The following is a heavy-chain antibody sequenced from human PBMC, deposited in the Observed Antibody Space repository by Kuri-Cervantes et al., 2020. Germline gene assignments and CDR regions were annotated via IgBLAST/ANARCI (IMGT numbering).Heavy chain of an antibody. D-gene: IGHD3-9*01. CDR1: GGTFSSYA. CDR2: MNPSSGNT. Sequence: ASVKVSCKASGGTFSSYAISWVRQAPGQGLEWMGWMNPSSGNTGYAQKFQGRVTMTRNTSISTAYMELSSLRSEDTAVYYCARDGGLTGYTFSSFDYWGQGTLVTVSS. J-gene: IGHJ4*02. CDR3: ARDGGLTGYTFSSFDY. V-gene: IGHV1-8*02.